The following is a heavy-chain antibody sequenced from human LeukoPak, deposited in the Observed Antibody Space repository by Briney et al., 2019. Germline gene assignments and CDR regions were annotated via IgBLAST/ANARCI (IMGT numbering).Heavy chain of an antibody. Sequence: PGGSLRLSCATSGFTFSDAWMNWVRQAPGKGLEWVSYISSSSSTIYYADSVKGRFTISRDNAKNSLYLQMNSLRAEDTAVYYCAKDLNYGALYYFDYWGQGTLVTVSS. D-gene: IGHD4-17*01. CDR2: ISSSSSTI. CDR1: GFTFSDAW. J-gene: IGHJ4*02. V-gene: IGHV3-48*01. CDR3: AKDLNYGALYYFDY.